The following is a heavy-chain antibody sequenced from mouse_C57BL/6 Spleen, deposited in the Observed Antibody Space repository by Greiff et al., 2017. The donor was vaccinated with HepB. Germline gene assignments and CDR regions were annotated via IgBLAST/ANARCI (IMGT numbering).Heavy chain of an antibody. V-gene: IGHV1-81*01. D-gene: IGHD2-12*01. J-gene: IGHJ3*01. CDR1: GYTFTSYG. Sequence: VQLQQSGAELARPGASVKLSCKASGYTFTSYGISWVKQRTGQGLEWIGEIYPRSGNTYYNEKFKGKATLTADKSSSTAYMELRSLTSEDSAVYFCVDYSEFAYWGQGTLVTVSA. CDR3: VDYSEFAY. CDR2: IYPRSGNT.